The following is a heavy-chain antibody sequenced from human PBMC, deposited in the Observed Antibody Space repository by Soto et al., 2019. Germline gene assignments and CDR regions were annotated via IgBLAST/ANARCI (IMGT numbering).Heavy chain of an antibody. Sequence: SETLSLTCAVSGGSSSTTHWWTWVRQPPGKGLEWIGEIHHSETTNYNPSLKSRVTISVDTSKNQFSLKLSSVTAADTAVYYCARGIDSSTAKGMDVWGQGTTVTVSS. V-gene: IGHV4-4*02. CDR3: ARGIDSSTAKGMDV. CDR1: GGSSSTTHW. D-gene: IGHD2-21*02. CDR2: IHHSETT. J-gene: IGHJ6*02.